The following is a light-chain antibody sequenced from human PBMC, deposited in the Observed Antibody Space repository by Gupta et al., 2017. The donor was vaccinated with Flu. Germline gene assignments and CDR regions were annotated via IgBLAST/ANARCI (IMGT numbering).Light chain of an antibody. V-gene: IGKV1-5*03. J-gene: IGKJ1*01. CDR3: QQYNSV. Sequence: IQMTQSPSTLSASVGDRVTITCRASQSISSWLAWYQQKPGRAPKLLIFKASNLESGVPSRFSGSGFGTEFTLTISSLHPDDFATYYGQQYNSVFDQGTKVEIK. CDR1: QSISSW. CDR2: KAS.